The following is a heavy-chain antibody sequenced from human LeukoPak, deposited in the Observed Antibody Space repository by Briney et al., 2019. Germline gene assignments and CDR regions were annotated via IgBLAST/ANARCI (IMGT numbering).Heavy chain of an antibody. Sequence: ASVKVSCKASGYTFTSYGISWVRQAPGQGLEWMGWISAYNGNTNYVQKLQGRVTMTTDTSMNTAYMELRSLRSDDTAVYYCARDRGYSSSWYGDYWGQGTLVTVSS. V-gene: IGHV1-18*01. CDR2: ISAYNGNT. J-gene: IGHJ4*02. D-gene: IGHD6-13*01. CDR3: ARDRGYSSSWYGDY. CDR1: GYTFTSYG.